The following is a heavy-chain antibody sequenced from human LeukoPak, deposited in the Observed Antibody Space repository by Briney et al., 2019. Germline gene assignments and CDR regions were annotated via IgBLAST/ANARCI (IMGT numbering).Heavy chain of an antibody. CDR1: GGSISSYY. D-gene: IGHD4/OR15-4a*01. J-gene: IGHJ6*03. CDR3: AKSSADYHYYYYMDV. CDR2: IYYSGST. Sequence: SETLSLTCTVSGGSISSYYWSWIRQPPGKGLEWIGYIYYSGSTNYNPSLKSRVTISVDTSKNQFSLKLSSVTAADTAVYYCAKSSADYHYYYYMDVWGKGTTVTVSS. V-gene: IGHV4-59*01.